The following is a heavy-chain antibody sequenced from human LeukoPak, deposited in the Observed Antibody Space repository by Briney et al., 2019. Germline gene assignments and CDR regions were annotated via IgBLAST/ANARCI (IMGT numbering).Heavy chain of an antibody. CDR1: GFTSDDYA. Sequence: GGSLRLSCAASGFTSDDYAMHWVRQAPGKGLEWVSLISWDGGSTYYADSVKGRFTISRDNSKNTLYLQMNSLRAEDTAVYYCARLYSNYADYWGQGTLVTVSS. J-gene: IGHJ4*02. V-gene: IGHV3-43D*03. CDR2: ISWDGGST. CDR3: ARLYSNYADY. D-gene: IGHD4-11*01.